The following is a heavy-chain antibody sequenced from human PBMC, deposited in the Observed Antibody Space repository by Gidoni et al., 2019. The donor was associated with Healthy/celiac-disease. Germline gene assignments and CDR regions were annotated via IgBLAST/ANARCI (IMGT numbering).Heavy chain of an antibody. J-gene: IGHJ4*02. D-gene: IGHD6-13*01. Sequence: QVQLQQCGAGLLKPSETLSLTCAVYGGSFSGYYWSWIRQPPGKGLEWIGEINHSGSTNYNPSLKSRVTISVDTSKNQFSLKLSSVTAADTAVYYCARVRSSSCSLDYWGQGTLVTVSS. CDR3: ARVRSSSCSLDY. CDR1: GGSFSGYY. CDR2: INHSGST. V-gene: IGHV4-34*01.